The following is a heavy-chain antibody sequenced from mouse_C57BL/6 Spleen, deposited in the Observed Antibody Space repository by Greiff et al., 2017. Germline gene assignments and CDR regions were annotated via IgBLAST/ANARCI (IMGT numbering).Heavy chain of an antibody. D-gene: IGHD1-1*01. CDR3: AREDTTGPYFDY. CDR2: INPNNGGT. V-gene: IGHV1-22*01. J-gene: IGHJ2*01. Sequence: VQLQQSGPELVKPGASVKMSCKASGYTFTDYNMHWVKQSHGKSLEWIGYINPNNGGTSYNQKFKGKATLTVNKSSITADMELRSLTSEDSAVYYCAREDTTGPYFDYWGQGTTLTVSS. CDR1: GYTFTDYN.